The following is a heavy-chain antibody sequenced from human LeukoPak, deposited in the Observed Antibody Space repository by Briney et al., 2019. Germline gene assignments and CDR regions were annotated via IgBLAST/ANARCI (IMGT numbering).Heavy chain of an antibody. Sequence: GRSLRLSCAASGFTFSSYAMHWVRQAPGKGLEWVAVISYDGSNKYYADSVKGRFTISRDNSKNTLYLQMNSLRAEDTAVYYCAREGCSSTSCHTWGFDYWGQRTPVTVSS. D-gene: IGHD2-2*01. CDR3: AREGCSSTSCHTWGFDY. CDR2: ISYDGSNK. CDR1: GFTFSSYA. J-gene: IGHJ4*02. V-gene: IGHV3-30*01.